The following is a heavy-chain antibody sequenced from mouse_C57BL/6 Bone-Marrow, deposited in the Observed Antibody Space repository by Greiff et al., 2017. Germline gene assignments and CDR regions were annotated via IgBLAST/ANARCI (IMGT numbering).Heavy chain of an antibody. D-gene: IGHD2-5*01. CDR1: GFTFSSYA. V-gene: IGHV5-9-1*02. Sequence: EVQLVESGEGLVKPGGSLKLSCAASGFTFSSYAMSWVRQTPEKRLEWVAYISRGGDYIYYADTVKGRFTISRDNARNTLYLQMSSLKSEDTAMYYCTRDPLYYSTWYFDVWGTGTTVTVSS. CDR2: ISRGGDYI. CDR3: TRDPLYYSTWYFDV. J-gene: IGHJ1*03.